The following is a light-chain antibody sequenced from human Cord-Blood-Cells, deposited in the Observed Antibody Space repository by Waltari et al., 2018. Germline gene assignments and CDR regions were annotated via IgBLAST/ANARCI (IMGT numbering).Light chain of an antibody. CDR3: QQYGSSPFT. CDR2: GAS. V-gene: IGKV3-20*01. CDR1: QSVSNSY. J-gene: IGKJ3*01. Sequence: IVLPQPPGNLSLSQGECANLPCRAIQSVSNSYLAWYQQKPGQAPGLLIYGASSRATGIPDRFSGSVSGTDFTLTISILEPEDFAVYYCQQYGSSPFTFGPGTKVDIK.